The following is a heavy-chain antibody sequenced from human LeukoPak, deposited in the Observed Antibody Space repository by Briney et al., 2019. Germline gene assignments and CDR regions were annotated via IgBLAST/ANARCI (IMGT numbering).Heavy chain of an antibody. CDR2: IIPILGIA. D-gene: IGHD6-6*01. V-gene: IGHV1-69*10. CDR3: AREGDQLVGDYYFDY. J-gene: IGHJ4*02. Sequence: SVRVSSKASVGTFTVDMISWGRQAPGQGRGWMGRIIPILGIANYAQKFQGRVTITAEKSTSTAYMELSSLRSEDTAVYYCAREGDQLVGDYYFDYWGQGTLVTVSS. CDR1: VGTFTVDM.